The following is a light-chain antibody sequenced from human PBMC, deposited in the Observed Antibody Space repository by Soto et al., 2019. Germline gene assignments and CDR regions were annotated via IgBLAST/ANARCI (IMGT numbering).Light chain of an antibody. V-gene: IGKV4-1*01. CDR3: QQYYNPPLT. CDR1: QSVLYSSNNKNY. Sequence: DIVMTQSPDSLAVSLGERATINCKSNQSVLYSSNNKNYLAWYQQKAGQPPKLPIYWASTRQSGVPDRFSGSGSETDFTLTISSLQAEDVAIYYCQQYYNPPLTFGGGTKVEIK. J-gene: IGKJ4*01. CDR2: WAS.